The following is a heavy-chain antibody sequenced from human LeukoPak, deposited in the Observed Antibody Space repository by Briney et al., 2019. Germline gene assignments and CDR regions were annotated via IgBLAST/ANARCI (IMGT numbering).Heavy chain of an antibody. D-gene: IGHD1-26*01. CDR1: GFSFSSSW. J-gene: IGHJ4*02. CDR2: INDDETST. V-gene: IGHV3-74*01. Sequence: GGPLRLSCAASGFSFSSSWMHWVRQAPGKGLVWVSRINDDETSTTYADSVKGRFTISRDNVKNMLYLQMNNLRVDDTAVYYCATTGSGSYYDYWGQGTLVTVSS. CDR3: ATTGSGSYYDY.